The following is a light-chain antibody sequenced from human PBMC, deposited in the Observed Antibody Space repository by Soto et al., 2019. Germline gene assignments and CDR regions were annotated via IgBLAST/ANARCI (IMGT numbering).Light chain of an antibody. Sequence: QSVLTQPPSVSASPGQKVTISCSGSSPNIGNNIVSWYQQLPGTAPKLLIYEDNKRPSGIPDRFSGSKSGTSATLGITGLQTGDEAEYYCASWDSSRTGGVFGGGTKLTVL. J-gene: IGLJ2*01. V-gene: IGLV1-51*02. CDR2: EDN. CDR3: ASWDSSRTGGV. CDR1: SPNIGNNI.